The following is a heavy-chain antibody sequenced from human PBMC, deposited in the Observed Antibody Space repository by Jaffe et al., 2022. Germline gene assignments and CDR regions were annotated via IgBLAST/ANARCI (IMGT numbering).Heavy chain of an antibody. V-gene: IGHV4-39*01. CDR1: GGSISSSSYY. Sequence: QLQLQESGPGLVKPSETLSLTCTVSGGSISSSSYYWGWIRQPPGKGLEWIGSIYYSGSTYYNPSLKSRVTISVDTSKNQFSLKLSSVTAADTAVYYCARHWSTRAKYYFDYWGQGTLVTVSS. CDR3: ARHWSTRAKYYFDY. CDR2: IYYSGST. J-gene: IGHJ4*02.